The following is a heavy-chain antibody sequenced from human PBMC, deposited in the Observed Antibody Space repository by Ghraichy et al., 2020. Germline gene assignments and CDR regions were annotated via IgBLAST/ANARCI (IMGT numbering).Heavy chain of an antibody. CDR3: ARHGYVYYYYGMDV. CDR1: GGSISSSSYY. J-gene: IGHJ6*02. D-gene: IGHD2-2*03. V-gene: IGHV4-39*01. Sequence: SETLSLTCTVSGGSISSSSYYWGWIRQPPGKGLEWIGSIYYSGSTYYNPSLKSRVTISVDTSKNQFSLKLSSVTAADTAVYYCARHGYVYYYYGMDVWDQGTTVTVSS. CDR2: IYYSGST.